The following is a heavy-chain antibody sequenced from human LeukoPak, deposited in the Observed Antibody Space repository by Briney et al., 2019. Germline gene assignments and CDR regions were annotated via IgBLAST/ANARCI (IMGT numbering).Heavy chain of an antibody. CDR1: GASISPYY. V-gene: IGHV4-4*07. Sequence: SETLSLTCTVSGASISPYYWNWIRQPAGKGLEWIGRLYPSGSSDYNPSLKSRVSISVGTSNNQFSLRVTSVTAADTAIYYCARDLSGSLYFDYWGQGMLVTVSA. D-gene: IGHD3-10*01. CDR2: LYPSGSS. CDR3: ARDLSGSLYFDY. J-gene: IGHJ4*02.